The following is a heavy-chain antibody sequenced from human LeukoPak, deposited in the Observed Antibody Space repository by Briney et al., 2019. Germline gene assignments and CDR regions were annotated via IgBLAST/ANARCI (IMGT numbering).Heavy chain of an antibody. CDR1: GFTVSSNY. CDR3: ARDFTYGSGNFDY. J-gene: IGHJ4*02. V-gene: IGHV3-53*01. CDR2: IYSGGST. D-gene: IGHD3-10*01. Sequence: GGSLRLSCAASGFTVSSNYMSWVRQAPGKGLEWVSVIYSGGSTYYADSVKGRFTISRDNSKNTLYLQMNSLRAEDTAVYYCARDFTYGSGNFDYWGQGTLVTVSS.